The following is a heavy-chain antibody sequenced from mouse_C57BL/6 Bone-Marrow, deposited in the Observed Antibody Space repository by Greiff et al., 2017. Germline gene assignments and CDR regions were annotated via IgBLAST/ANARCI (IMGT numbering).Heavy chain of an antibody. CDR2: IHPNSGST. CDR3: ARHYSNYPYAMDY. CDR1: GYTFTSYW. J-gene: IGHJ4*01. D-gene: IGHD2-5*01. Sequence: QVQLQQPGAELVKPAASVKLSCKASGYTFTSYWMHWVKQRPGQGLEWIGIIHPNSGSTNYNEKFKSKATLTVDKSSSTAYMQLSSLTSEDSAVYYCARHYSNYPYAMDYWGQGTSVTVSS. V-gene: IGHV1-64*01.